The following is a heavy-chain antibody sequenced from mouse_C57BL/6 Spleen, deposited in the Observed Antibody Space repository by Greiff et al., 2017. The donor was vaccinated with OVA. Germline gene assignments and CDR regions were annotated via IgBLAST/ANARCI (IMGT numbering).Heavy chain of an antibody. CDR3: VRHHYYGSSYAMDY. V-gene: IGHV10-1*01. D-gene: IGHD1-1*01. CDR2: IRSKSNNYAT. J-gene: IGHJ4*01. Sequence: EVQGVESGGGLVQPKGSLKLSCAASGFSFNTYAMNWVRQAPGKGLEWVARIRSKSNNYATYYADSVKDRFTISRDDSESMLYLQMNNLKTEDTAMYYCVRHHYYGSSYAMDYWGQGTSVTVSS. CDR1: GFSFNTYA.